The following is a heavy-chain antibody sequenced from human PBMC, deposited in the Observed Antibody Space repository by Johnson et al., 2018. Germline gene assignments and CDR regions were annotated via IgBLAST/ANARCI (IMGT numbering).Heavy chain of an antibody. V-gene: IGHV3-30*03. CDR2: ISYDGSNK. CDR3: ATRRNYDDPSGYHYYYYGMDV. J-gene: IGHJ6*02. D-gene: IGHD3-22*01. Sequence: QVQLVESGGGVVQPGRSLRLSCAASGFTFSSYGMHWVRQAPGKGVEWVAVISYDGSNKYYADSVKGRFTISRDNSKNTLSFQMNRLRAEDSAVYYCATRRNYDDPSGYHYYYYGMDVWGQGTTVTVSS. CDR1: GFTFSSYG.